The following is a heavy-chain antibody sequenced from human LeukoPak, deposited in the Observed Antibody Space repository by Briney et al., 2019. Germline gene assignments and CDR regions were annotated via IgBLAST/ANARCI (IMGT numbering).Heavy chain of an antibody. V-gene: IGHV3-7*03. CDR3: ARVRLANTPEFFQH. CDR2: IKQDGGEK. J-gene: IGHJ1*01. Sequence: GGSLRLSCAASGFTFNVYWMSWVRQAPGKGLEWVASIKQDGGEKRSVDSVKGRFTISRDNTENSLYLQMNSLGAEDTALYYCARVRLANTPEFFQHWGQGTLVTVSS. CDR1: GFTFNVYW. D-gene: IGHD3-9*01.